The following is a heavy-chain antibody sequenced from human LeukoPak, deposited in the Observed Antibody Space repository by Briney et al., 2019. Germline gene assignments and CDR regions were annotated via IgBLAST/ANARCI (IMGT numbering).Heavy chain of an antibody. D-gene: IGHD3-10*01. Sequence: ASVKVSCKASGYTFTNHSINWVRQAPGQGLEYMGWIDTNTGNPTYAQAFTGRIVFSLDTSVSTAYLQIRSLKAEDTAVHFCARRSMVQHMDVWGKGTTVIVSS. J-gene: IGHJ6*03. CDR3: ARRSMVQHMDV. CDR1: GYTFTNHS. V-gene: IGHV7-4-1*02. CDR2: IDTNTGNP.